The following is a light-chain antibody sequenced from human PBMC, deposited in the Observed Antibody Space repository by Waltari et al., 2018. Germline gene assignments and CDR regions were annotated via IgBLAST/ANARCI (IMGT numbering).Light chain of an antibody. CDR2: DVV. V-gene: IGLV2-14*01. CDR1: SSDVGAYTF. J-gene: IGLJ1*01. Sequence: QSALTQPASVSGSPGQSITFSCTGTSSDVGAYTFVSWYQQQPGKAPKLIIYDVVHRPSGVPNRFSGSKSGNTASLTISGLQAEDEADYYCSSYTSDTTPYVFGTGTKVTV. CDR3: SSYTSDTTPYV.